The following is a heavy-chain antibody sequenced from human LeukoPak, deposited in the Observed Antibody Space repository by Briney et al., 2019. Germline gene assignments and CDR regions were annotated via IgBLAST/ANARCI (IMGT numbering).Heavy chain of an antibody. CDR1: GGSISSYY. CDR2: IYYSGST. D-gene: IGHD2-2*01. V-gene: IGHV4-59*01. Sequence: SETLSLTCTVSGGSISSYYWSWIRQPPGKGLEWIGYIYYSGSTNYNPSLKSRVTISVDTSKNQLSLKLSSVTAADTAVYYCARVFVPCSSTSCYPRWWFDPWGQGTLVTVSS. CDR3: ARVFVPCSSTSCYPRWWFDP. J-gene: IGHJ5*02.